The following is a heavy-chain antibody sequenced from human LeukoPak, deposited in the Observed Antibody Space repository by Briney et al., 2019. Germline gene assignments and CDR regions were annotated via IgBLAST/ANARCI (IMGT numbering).Heavy chain of an antibody. V-gene: IGHV3-21*01. Sequence: GGSLRLSCAASGFTLSSYSMNWVRQAPGKGLEWVSSISSSSSYIYYADSVKGRFTISRDNAKNSLYLQMNSLRAEDTAVYYCARRGLGYYMDVWGKGTTVTISS. CDR1: GFTLSSYS. CDR3: ARRGLGYYMDV. J-gene: IGHJ6*03. CDR2: ISSSSSYI. D-gene: IGHD2-21*01.